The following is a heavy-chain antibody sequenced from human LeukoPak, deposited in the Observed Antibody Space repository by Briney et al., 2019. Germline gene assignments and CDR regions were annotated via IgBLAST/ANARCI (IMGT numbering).Heavy chain of an antibody. CDR3: ARDRSPITRDAFDI. V-gene: IGHV3-21*01. J-gene: IGHJ3*02. D-gene: IGHD3-16*01. CDR1: GFTFSSYS. CDR2: ISSSSSYI. Sequence: PGGSLRLSCAASGFTFSSYSMNWVRQAPGKGLEWASSISSSSSYIYYADSVKGRFTISRDNAKNSLYLQMNSLRAEDTAVYYCARDRSPITRDAFDIWGQGTMVTVSS.